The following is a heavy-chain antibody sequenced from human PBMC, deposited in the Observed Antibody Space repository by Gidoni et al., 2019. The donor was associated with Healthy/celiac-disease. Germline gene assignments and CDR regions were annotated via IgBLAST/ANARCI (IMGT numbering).Heavy chain of an antibody. J-gene: IGHJ3*02. CDR2: ISYDGSNK. CDR3: AKDSSTLKRARLNDYGDYGLVSSYDAFDI. V-gene: IGHV3-30*18. Sequence: AVISYDGSNKYYADSVKGRFTISRDNSKNTLYLQMNSLRAEDTAVYYCAKDSSTLKRARLNDYGDYGLVSSYDAFDIWGQGTMVTVSS. D-gene: IGHD4-17*01.